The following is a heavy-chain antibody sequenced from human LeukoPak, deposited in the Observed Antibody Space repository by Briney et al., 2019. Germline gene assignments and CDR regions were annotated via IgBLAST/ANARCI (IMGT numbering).Heavy chain of an antibody. D-gene: IGHD4-23*01. J-gene: IGHJ5*02. CDR1: GFTFSNYA. CDR2: ISGSGGST. CDR3: ARDNSVEDTAWWFDP. V-gene: IGHV3-23*01. Sequence: GGSLRLSCAASGFTFSNYAMNWVRQAPGKGLEWVSGISGSGGSTYYADSVKGRFTISRDNSKNTLYLQMNSLRAEDTAVYYCARDNSVEDTAWWFDPWGQGTLVTVSS.